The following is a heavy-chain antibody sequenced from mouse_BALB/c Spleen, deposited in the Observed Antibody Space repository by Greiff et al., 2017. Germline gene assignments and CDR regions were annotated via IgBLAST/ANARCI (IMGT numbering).Heavy chain of an antibody. Sequence: VKLQESGAELVRPGVSVKISCKGSGYTFTDYAMHWVKQSHAKSLEWIGVISTYYGDASYNQKFKGKATMTVDKSSSTAYMELARLTSEDSAIYYCAEGNRYGPWFAYWGQGTLVTVSA. CDR1: GYTFTDYA. J-gene: IGHJ3*01. D-gene: IGHD2-14*01. CDR2: ISTYYGDA. V-gene: IGHV1S137*01. CDR3: AEGNRYGPWFAY.